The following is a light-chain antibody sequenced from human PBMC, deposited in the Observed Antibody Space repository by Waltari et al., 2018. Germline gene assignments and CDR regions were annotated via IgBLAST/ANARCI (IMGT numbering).Light chain of an antibody. CDR2: KAS. CDR3: MQALQTPWT. CDR1: QSISSW. Sequence: DIQMTQSPSTLSASVGDRVTITCRASQSISSWLAWYQQKPGKAPKLLINKASSLESGVPSRFSGSGSGTEFTLTISRVEAEDVGVYYCMQALQTPWTFGQGTKVEIK. J-gene: IGKJ1*01. V-gene: IGKV1-5*03.